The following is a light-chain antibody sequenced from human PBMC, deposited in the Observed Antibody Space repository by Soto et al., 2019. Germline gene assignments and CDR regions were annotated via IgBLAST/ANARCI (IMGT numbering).Light chain of an antibody. CDR1: QSISSC. CDR3: QQYNSYSHT. V-gene: IGKV1-5*01. J-gene: IGKJ2*01. Sequence: DIQMTQSPSTLSASVGDRVTITCRASQSISSCLAWYQQKPGKAPKLLIYDASSLESGVTSRFSGSGSGTEFTLSISSLQPDDFATYYCQQYNSYSHTFGQGTKLEIK. CDR2: DAS.